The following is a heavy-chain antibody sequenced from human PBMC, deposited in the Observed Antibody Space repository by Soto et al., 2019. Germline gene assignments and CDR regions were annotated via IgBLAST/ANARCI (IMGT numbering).Heavy chain of an antibody. CDR2: ISGSGGST. V-gene: IGHV3-23*01. Sequence: LRLSCAASGFTFSSYAMSWVRQAPGKGLEWVSAISGSGGSTYYADSVKGRFTISRDNSKNTLYLQMNSLRAEDTAVYYCAKDLTVALDAFDIWGQGTMVTVSS. D-gene: IGHD4-17*01. J-gene: IGHJ3*02. CDR1: GFTFSSYA. CDR3: AKDLTVALDAFDI.